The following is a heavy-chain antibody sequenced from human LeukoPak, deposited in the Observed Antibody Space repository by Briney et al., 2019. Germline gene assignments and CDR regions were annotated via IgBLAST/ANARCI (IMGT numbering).Heavy chain of an antibody. CDR2: IYYSGST. D-gene: IGHD2/OR15-2a*01. Sequence: PSETLSLTCTVSGGSISSDHWNWIRQPPGKGLEWIGCIYYSGSTYYNPSLKSRVTISVDMSKSQFSLRLTSVTAADTAVYYCARKNDFDIWGQGTLVTVSS. CDR3: ARKNDFDI. J-gene: IGHJ3*02. V-gene: IGHV4-59*01. CDR1: GGSISSDH.